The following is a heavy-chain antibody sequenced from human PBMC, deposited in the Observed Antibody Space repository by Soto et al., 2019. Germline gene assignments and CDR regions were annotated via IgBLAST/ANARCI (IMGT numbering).Heavy chain of an antibody. D-gene: IGHD2-2*02. Sequence: ASVKVSCKASGYTFTSYDINWLRQATGQGLEWMGWMNPNSGNTGYAQKFQGRVTMTRNTSISTAYMELSSLRSEDTAVYYCARGPSFGLYPVNAFDIWGQGTMVTVSS. V-gene: IGHV1-8*01. CDR2: MNPNSGNT. J-gene: IGHJ3*02. CDR1: GYTFTSYD. CDR3: ARGPSFGLYPVNAFDI.